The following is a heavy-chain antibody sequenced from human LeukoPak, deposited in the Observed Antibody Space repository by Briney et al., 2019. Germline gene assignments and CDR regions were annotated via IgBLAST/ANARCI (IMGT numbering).Heavy chain of an antibody. CDR2: IYYSGST. V-gene: IGHV4-59*01. D-gene: IGHD3-10*01. CDR1: GGSISSYY. J-gene: IGHJ4*02. Sequence: LETLSLTCTVSGGSISSYYWSWIRQPPGKGLEWIGYIYYSGSTNYNPSLKSRVTISVDTSKNQFSLNLSSVTAADTAVYYCARSSTMVRGVTAHFDYWGQGTLVTVSS. CDR3: ARSSTMVRGVTAHFDY.